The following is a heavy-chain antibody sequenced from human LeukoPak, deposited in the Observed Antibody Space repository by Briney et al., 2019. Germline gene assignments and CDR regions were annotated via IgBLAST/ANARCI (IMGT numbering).Heavy chain of an antibody. D-gene: IGHD3-10*01. CDR3: ARGAFFSTYYFGSGSADY. V-gene: IGHV3-48*02. Sequence: GGSLRLSCAASGFTFSSYSMDWVRQAPGKGLEWISYISSSGSTIYYAGSVKGRFTISRDNAKNSLYLQMNSLTDEDTAVYYCARGAFFSTYYFGSGSADYWGQGTLVTVSS. J-gene: IGHJ4*02. CDR1: GFTFSSYS. CDR2: ISSSGSTI.